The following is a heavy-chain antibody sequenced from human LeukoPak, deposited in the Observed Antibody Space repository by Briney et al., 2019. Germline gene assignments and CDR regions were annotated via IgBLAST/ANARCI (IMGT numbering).Heavy chain of an antibody. D-gene: IGHD3-10*01. CDR3: ARAPIGRDAFDI. J-gene: IGHJ3*02. CDR2: IYYSGST. CDR1: GGSISSYY. Sequence: SETLSLTCTVSGGSISSYYWSWLRQPPGKGLEWIGYIYYSGSTNYNPSLKSRVTISVDTSNNQFSLKLSSVTAADTAVYYCARAPIGRDAFDIWGQGTMVTVSS. V-gene: IGHV4-59*01.